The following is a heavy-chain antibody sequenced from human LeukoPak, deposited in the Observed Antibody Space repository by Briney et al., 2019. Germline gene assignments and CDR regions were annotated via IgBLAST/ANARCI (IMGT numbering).Heavy chain of an antibody. V-gene: IGHV1-8*01. J-gene: IGHJ4*02. Sequence: ASVTVSCTASGYTFTSYDINWVRQATGQGLEWMGWMNPNSGNTGYAQKFQGRVTMTRNTSISTAYMELSSLRSEDTAVYYCARSSIAAQKTGIDYWGQGTLVTVSS. CDR1: GYTFTSYD. CDR3: ARSSIAAQKTGIDY. D-gene: IGHD6-13*01. CDR2: MNPNSGNT.